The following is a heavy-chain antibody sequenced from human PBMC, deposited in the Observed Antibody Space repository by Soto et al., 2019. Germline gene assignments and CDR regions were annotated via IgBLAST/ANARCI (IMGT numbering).Heavy chain of an antibody. Sequence: GSLRLSCAASGFTFSSYGMHWVRQAPGKGLEWVAVISYDGSNKYYADSVKGRFTISRDNSRNTLYLQMNSLRAEDTAVYYCANSEAYDFWVFDYWGQGTLVTVSS. D-gene: IGHD3-3*01. CDR3: ANSEAYDFWVFDY. CDR2: ISYDGSNK. J-gene: IGHJ4*02. V-gene: IGHV3-30*18. CDR1: GFTFSSYG.